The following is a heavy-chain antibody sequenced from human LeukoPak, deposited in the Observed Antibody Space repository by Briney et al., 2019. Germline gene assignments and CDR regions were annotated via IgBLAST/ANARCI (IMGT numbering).Heavy chain of an antibody. CDR3: ARRGYCSSTSCSGVYYFDY. D-gene: IGHD2-2*01. CDR1: GGTFSSYA. Sequence: GASVKVSCKASGGTFSSYAISWVRQAPGQGLEWMGGIIPNFGTANYAQKFQGRVTITADESTSTAYMELSSLRSEDTAVYYCARRGYCSSTSCSGVYYFDYWGQGTLVTVSS. CDR2: IIPNFGTA. V-gene: IGHV1-69*13. J-gene: IGHJ4*02.